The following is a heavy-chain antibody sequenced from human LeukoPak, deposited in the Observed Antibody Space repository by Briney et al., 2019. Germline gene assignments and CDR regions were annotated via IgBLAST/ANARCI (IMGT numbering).Heavy chain of an antibody. J-gene: IGHJ5*02. D-gene: IGHD3-10*01. CDR2: IHASGTT. Sequence: SETLSLTCTVSGGSISSFYWSWIRQPPGKGLEWIGYIHASGTTNYSPSLKSRVTISVDSSKNHFSLKLSSVTVADTAFYYCARREEYYFGSGSYDNWFDPWGQGTPVTVSS. V-gene: IGHV4-4*09. CDR3: ARREEYYFGSGSYDNWFDP. CDR1: GGSISSFY.